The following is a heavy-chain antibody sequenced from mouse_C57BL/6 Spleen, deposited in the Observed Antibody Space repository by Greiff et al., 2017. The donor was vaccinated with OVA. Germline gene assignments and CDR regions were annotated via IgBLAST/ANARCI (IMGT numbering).Heavy chain of an antibody. CDR1: GFSLSTSGMG. Sequence: QVQLKESGPGILQSSQTLSLTCSFSGFSLSTSGMGVSWIRQPSGKGLEWLAHIYWDDDKRYNPSLKSRLTISKDTSRNQVFLKITSVDTSDTATYYCARRRDSSGYLYYFDYWGQGTTLTVSS. CDR2: IYWDDDK. CDR3: ARRRDSSGYLYYFDY. J-gene: IGHJ2*01. V-gene: IGHV8-12*01. D-gene: IGHD3-2*02.